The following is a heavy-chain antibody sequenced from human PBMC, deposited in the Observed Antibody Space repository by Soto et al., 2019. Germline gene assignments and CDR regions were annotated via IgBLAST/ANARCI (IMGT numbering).Heavy chain of an antibody. D-gene: IGHD5-18*01. J-gene: IGHJ5*02. CDR1: GGTFSSYA. CDR2: IIPIFGTA. V-gene: IGHV1-69*01. CDR3: ARVSSAPAMVENWFDP. Sequence: QVQLVQSGAEVKKPGSSVKVSCKASGGTFSSYAISWVRQAPGQGLEWMGGIIPIFGTANYAQKFQGRVTITADESTSIAYMELSILRTENTAVYYCARVSSAPAMVENWFDPWGQGTLVTVSS.